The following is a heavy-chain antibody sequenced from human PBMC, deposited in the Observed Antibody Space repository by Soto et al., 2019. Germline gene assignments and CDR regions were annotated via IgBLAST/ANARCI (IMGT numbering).Heavy chain of an antibody. J-gene: IGHJ4*02. V-gene: IGHV3-30-3*01. CDR3: AVEHDSDY. CDR2: ISYDGSNK. CDR1: GFTFGSYA. Sequence: QVQVVQSGGGVVQPGRSLRLSCAASGFTFGSYAMHWVRQAPGKGLEWVAVISYDGSNKFYADSVKGRFTISRDNSKNTLYLQMNSLRDEDTAVYYCAVEHDSDYWGQGTLVTVSS.